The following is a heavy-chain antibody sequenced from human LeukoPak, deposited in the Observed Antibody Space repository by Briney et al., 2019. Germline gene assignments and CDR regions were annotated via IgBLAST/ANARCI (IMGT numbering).Heavy chain of an antibody. Sequence: GASVKVSCKVSGYTLTELSMHWVRQAPGKGLEWMGGFDPEDGETIYAQKFQGRVTMTEDTSTDTAYMELSSLRSEDTAVYYCATDGSGSYFDYYYMDVWGKGTTVTVSS. D-gene: IGHD1-26*01. CDR1: GYTLTELS. CDR3: ATDGSGSYFDYYYMDV. V-gene: IGHV1-24*01. J-gene: IGHJ6*03. CDR2: FDPEDGET.